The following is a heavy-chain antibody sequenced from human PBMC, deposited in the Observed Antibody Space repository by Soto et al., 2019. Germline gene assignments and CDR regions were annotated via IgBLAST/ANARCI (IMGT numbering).Heavy chain of an antibody. Sequence: SETLSLTCTVYGGSFSGYCWIWIRQPPGKGLEWIGEINHSGSTNYNPSLKSRVTISVDTSKNQFSLKLSSVTAADTAVYYCARVTGRYYYGMDVWGQGTTVTVSS. J-gene: IGHJ6*02. CDR3: ARVTGRYYYGMDV. V-gene: IGHV4-34*01. CDR2: INHSGST. CDR1: GGSFSGYC.